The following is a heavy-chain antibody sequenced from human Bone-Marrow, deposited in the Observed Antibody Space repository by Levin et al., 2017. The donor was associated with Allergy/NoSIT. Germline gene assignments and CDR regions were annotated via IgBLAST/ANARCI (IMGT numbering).Heavy chain of an antibody. V-gene: IGHV6-1*01. Sequence: SPTLSLPCAISGDSVSSSNVAWNWIRQSPLRGLEWLGRTYYRSKWYNHYAESVKSRISINLDTSKNYLSLQLNSVTPEDTAVYYCARGRVSAFDIWGQGTMVTVSS. D-gene: IGHD5-18*01. CDR3: ARGRVSAFDI. CDR2: TYYRSKWYN. J-gene: IGHJ3*02. CDR1: GDSVSSSNVA.